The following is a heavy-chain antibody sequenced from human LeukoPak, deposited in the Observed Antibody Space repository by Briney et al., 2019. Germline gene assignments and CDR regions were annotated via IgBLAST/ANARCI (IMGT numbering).Heavy chain of an antibody. J-gene: IGHJ4*02. CDR1: GFAFSDSW. V-gene: IGHV3-7*01. CDR2: IRHDGNAK. CDR3: ATSHDSAGND. D-gene: IGHD2-15*01. Sequence: GRSLRLSCAASGFAFSDSWMSWVRQAPGKGLEWVANIRHDGNAKNYVPSVRGRFTISRDNAKNSLYLQMNSLTVEDTAVYYCATSHDSAGNDWGQGTLVTVSS.